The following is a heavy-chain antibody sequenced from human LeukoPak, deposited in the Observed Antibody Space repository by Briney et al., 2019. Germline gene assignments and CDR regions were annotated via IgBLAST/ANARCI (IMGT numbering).Heavy chain of an antibody. Sequence: SETLSLTCAVYGESFSAYLWNWIRQAPGKPLEYIGEINHRGRSHYNPSLKTRVTLSVDTSKNQFSLKLTSVTAADTAVYFCARGSSFDGYCSAGACDAGYYDSWGQGTPVTVSS. CDR1: GESFSAYL. CDR3: ARGSSFDGYCSAGACDAGYYDS. CDR2: INHRGRS. D-gene: IGHD2-15*01. J-gene: IGHJ4*02. V-gene: IGHV4-34*01.